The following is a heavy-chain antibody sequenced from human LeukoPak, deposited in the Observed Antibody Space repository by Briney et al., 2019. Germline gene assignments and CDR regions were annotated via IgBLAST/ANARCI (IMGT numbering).Heavy chain of an antibody. V-gene: IGHV3-9*01. CDR2: ISWNSGSI. CDR3: AKDGTYYYDSSGYWGYFDY. J-gene: IGHJ4*02. D-gene: IGHD3-22*01. Sequence: GGSLRLSCAASGFTFDDYAMHWVRQAPGKGLEWVSGISWNSGSIGYADSVRGRFTISRDNAKNSLYLQMNSLRAEDTALYYCAKDGTYYYDSSGYWGYFDYWGQGTLVTVSS. CDR1: GFTFDDYA.